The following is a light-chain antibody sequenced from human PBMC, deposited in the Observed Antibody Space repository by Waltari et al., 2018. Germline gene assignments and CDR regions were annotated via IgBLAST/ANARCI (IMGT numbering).Light chain of an antibody. CDR2: DAS. CDR1: QSVSSY. J-gene: IGKJ5*01. Sequence: EIVLTQSPATLSLSPGERATLSCRASQSVSSYLAWYQQKPGQAPRLLIYDASNRATGIPARFSVSRSGTDFTLTISSLEPEDFAVYYCQQRSNWPITFGQGTRLEIK. V-gene: IGKV3-11*01. CDR3: QQRSNWPIT.